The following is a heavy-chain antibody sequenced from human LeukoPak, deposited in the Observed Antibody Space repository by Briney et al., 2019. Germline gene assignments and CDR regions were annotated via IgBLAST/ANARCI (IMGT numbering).Heavy chain of an antibody. D-gene: IGHD6-13*01. CDR3: ARDLSSSWYSLGF. J-gene: IGHJ4*02. V-gene: IGHV3-20*04. CDR2: INWDDGAT. Sequence: PGGSLRLSCTDSGITFDDYGLSWVRQAPGKGLEWVAGINWDDGATAYADSVKGRFTISRDNAKNSVFLQMSSLRAEDTALYYCARDLSSSWYSLGFWGQGTLVTVSS. CDR1: GITFDDYG.